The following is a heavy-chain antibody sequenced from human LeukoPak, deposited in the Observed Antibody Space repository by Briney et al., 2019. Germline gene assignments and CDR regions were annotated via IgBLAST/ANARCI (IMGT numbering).Heavy chain of an antibody. CDR1: GFTFNDYA. J-gene: IGHJ4*02. V-gene: IGHV3-23*01. CDR3: APYYYDSSGLHY. Sequence: QTGGSLRLSCAASGFTFNDYAMNWVRQAPGKGLEWVSSISGSGGSTYYADSVKGRFTISRDNSKNTLYLQMNSLRAEDTAVYYCAPYYYDSSGLHYWGQGTLVTVSS. CDR2: ISGSGGST. D-gene: IGHD3-22*01.